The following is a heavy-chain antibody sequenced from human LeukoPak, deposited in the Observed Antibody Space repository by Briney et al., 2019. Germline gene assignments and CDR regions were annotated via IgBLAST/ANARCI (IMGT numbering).Heavy chain of an antibody. Sequence: SETLSLTCTVSGGSISSRSYYWGWIRQPPGKGLEWIANIYYSGDTYYNPSPKSRVTISVDTSKNQFSLKLSSVAAADTAVYYCARDRSRWDLLPFDSWGQGTLVTVSS. J-gene: IGHJ4*02. V-gene: IGHV4-39*07. CDR3: ARDRSRWDLLPFDS. D-gene: IGHD1-26*01. CDR2: IYYSGDT. CDR1: GGSISSRSYY.